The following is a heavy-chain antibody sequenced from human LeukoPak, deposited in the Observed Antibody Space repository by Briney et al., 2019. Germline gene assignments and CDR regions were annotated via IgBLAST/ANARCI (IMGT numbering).Heavy chain of an antibody. V-gene: IGHV3-33*01. J-gene: IGHJ6*04. Sequence: GGSLRLSCAASGFTFSSYGMHWVRQAPGKGLEWVAVIWYDGSNKYYADSVKGRFTISRDNSKNTLYLQMNSLRAEDTAVYYCARDYYGSGSYYYYYGMDVWGKGTTVTVSS. D-gene: IGHD3-10*01. CDR3: ARDYYGSGSYYYYYGMDV. CDR1: GFTFSSYG. CDR2: IWYDGSNK.